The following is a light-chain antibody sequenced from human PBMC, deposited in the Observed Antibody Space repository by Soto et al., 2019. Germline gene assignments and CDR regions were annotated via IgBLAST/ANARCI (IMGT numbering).Light chain of an antibody. CDR1: HSISTY. J-gene: IGKJ2*02. CDR3: QQSHSSPCT. CDR2: AAS. V-gene: IGKV1-39*01. Sequence: IQMTQSPSSLSASVGDRVTITCRASHSISTYLNWYQQRPGKAPNLLIYAASSLQSGVPSRFSGSASGTDFTLTISSLQPEDFATYDCQQSHSSPCTFGQGTKLEIK.